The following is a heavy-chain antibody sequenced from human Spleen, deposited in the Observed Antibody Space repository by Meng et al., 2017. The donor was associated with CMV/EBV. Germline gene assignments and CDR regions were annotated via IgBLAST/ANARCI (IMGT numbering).Heavy chain of an antibody. D-gene: IGHD2-15*01. J-gene: IGHJ4*02. V-gene: IGHV5-51*01. CDR1: RYSFTSYL. CDR2: IYPDDSDT. CDR3: ARRGGAAVIGYYFDH. Sequence: KVSCKGSRYSFTSYLIGWVRQMPGKGLEWMGIIYPDDSDTRYSPSFQGQVTISADKSINTAYLQWSSLKASDTAMYYCARRGGAAVIGYYFDHWGQGTLVTVSS.